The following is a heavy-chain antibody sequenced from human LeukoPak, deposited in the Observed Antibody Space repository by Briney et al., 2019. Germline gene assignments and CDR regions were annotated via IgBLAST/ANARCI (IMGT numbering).Heavy chain of an antibody. CDR2: IYHSGST. J-gene: IGHJ6*03. V-gene: IGHV4-38-2*02. CDR1: GYSISSCYY. CDR3: ARDTTGTTGGYYYYYMDV. Sequence: SETLSLTCTVSGYSISSCYYWGWIRQPPGKGLEWSGSIYHSGSTYYNPSLKSRVTISVDTSKNQLSLKLSSVTAADTAVYYCARDTTGTTGGYYYYYMDVWGKGTTVSVSS. D-gene: IGHD1-1*01.